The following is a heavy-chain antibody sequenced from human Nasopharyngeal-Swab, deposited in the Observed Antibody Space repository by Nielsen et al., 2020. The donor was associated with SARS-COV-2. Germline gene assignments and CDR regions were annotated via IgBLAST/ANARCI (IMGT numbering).Heavy chain of an antibody. CDR3: ARDPRVYYYDRSTSWYFDL. CDR2: IYYSGST. J-gene: IGHJ2*01. D-gene: IGHD3-22*01. V-gene: IGHV4-31*03. Sequence: LRLSCTASGGSISSGGYYWSWIRQHPGKGLEWIGYIYYSGSTYYNPSLKGRVTISVDTSKNQFSLKLSSVTAADTAVYYCARDPRVYYYDRSTSWYFDLWGRGTLVTVSS. CDR1: GGSISSGGYY.